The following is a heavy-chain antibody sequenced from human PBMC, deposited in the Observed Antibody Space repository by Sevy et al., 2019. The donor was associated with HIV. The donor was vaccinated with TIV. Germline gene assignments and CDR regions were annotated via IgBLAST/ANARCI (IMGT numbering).Heavy chain of an antibody. D-gene: IGHD2-21*02. CDR1: GFTVSSNY. J-gene: IGHJ3*02. V-gene: IGHV3-53*01. Sequence: GGSLRLSCAASGFTVSSNYMSWVRQAPGKGLEWVSVIYSGGSTYYADSVKGRFTISRDNSKNTLYLQMNSLRAEDTAVYYCARVTVVVTDAFDIWGQGTMVTVSS. CDR2: IYSGGST. CDR3: ARVTVVVTDAFDI.